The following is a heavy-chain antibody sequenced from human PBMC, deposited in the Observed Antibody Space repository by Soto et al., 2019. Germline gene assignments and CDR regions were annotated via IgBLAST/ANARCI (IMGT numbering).Heavy chain of an antibody. D-gene: IGHD1-26*01. CDR1: GVSISNEYFY. CDR2: IHSSGRT. V-gene: IGHV4-30-4*01. Sequence: QVPLQESGPGLVKPSQTLSLTCTVSGVSISNEYFYWGWIRQPPGKGLEWIGYIHSSGRTYYNPSLKSRLDISIDTSKNLFSLMMTAVTAADTAVYFGARGGAIAEFYFDSWGQGMLVTVSS. J-gene: IGHJ4*02. CDR3: ARGGAIAEFYFDS.